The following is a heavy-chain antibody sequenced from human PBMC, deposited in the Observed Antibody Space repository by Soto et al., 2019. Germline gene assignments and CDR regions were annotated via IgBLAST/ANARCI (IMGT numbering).Heavy chain of an antibody. J-gene: IGHJ4*02. V-gene: IGHV4-59*01. CDR2: IYYSGST. CDR3: ARGFKYYDILTGYYPYYFDY. Sequence: SETLSLTCTVSGGSISSYYWSWIRQPPGKGLEWIGYIYYSGSTNYNPSLKSRVTISVDTSKNQFSLKLSSVTAADTAVYYCARGFKYYDILTGYYPYYFDYWGQGTLVTVSS. CDR1: GGSISSYY. D-gene: IGHD3-9*01.